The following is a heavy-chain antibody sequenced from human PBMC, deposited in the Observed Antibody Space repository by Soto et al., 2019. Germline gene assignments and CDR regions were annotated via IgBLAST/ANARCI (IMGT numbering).Heavy chain of an antibody. V-gene: IGHV4-39*01. CDR1: GGSISSSSYY. Sequence: SETLSLTCTVSGGSISSSSYYWGWIRQPPGKGLEWIGSIYYSGSTYYNPSLKSRVTISVDTSKNQFSLKLSSVTAADTAVYYCARHSRAAAGDVKYYWYFDLWGRGTLVTVSS. J-gene: IGHJ2*01. CDR2: IYYSGST. D-gene: IGHD6-13*01. CDR3: ARHSRAAAGDVKYYWYFDL.